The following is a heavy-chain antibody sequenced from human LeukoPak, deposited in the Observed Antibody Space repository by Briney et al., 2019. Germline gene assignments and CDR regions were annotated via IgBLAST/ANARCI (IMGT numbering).Heavy chain of an antibody. J-gene: IGHJ4*02. CDR1: GFIFSNYA. CDR3: SGCGRARCPLDSIDF. D-gene: IGHD2-21*01. Sequence: GGSLRLSCAASGFIFSNYAMSWVRQAPGKGLEWVSTISGSGGSANYADSVKGRFTVSRDNSKNTLYMQMNSLKMEDTAVYYCSGCGRARCPLDSIDFWGQGILVTVSS. CDR2: ISGSGGSA. V-gene: IGHV3-23*01.